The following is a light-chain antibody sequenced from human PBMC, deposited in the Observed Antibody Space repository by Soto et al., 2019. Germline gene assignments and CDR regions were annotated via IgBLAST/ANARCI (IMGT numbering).Light chain of an antibody. CDR1: SSDVGSYNL. Sequence: QSVLTQPASVSGSPVQSITISCTGTSSDVGSYNLVSWYQQHPGKAPKLMIYEVSKRPSGVSNRFSGSKSGNTASLTISGLQAEDEADYYCCSYAGSSTPYVFGTGTRSPS. CDR3: CSYAGSSTPYV. J-gene: IGLJ1*01. V-gene: IGLV2-23*02. CDR2: EVS.